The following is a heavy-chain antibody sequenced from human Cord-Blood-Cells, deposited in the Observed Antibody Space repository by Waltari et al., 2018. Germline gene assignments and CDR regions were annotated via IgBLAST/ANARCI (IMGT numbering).Heavy chain of an antibody. D-gene: IGHD2-8*01. CDR1: GGSFSGYY. CDR2: INHSGST. J-gene: IGHJ4*02. Sequence: QVQLQQCGAGLLKPSETLSLTCAVYGGSFSGYYWSWLRQPPGKGLEWIGEINHSGSTNYNPSLKSRVTISVDTSKNQFSLKLSSVTAADTAVYYCATRYCTNGVCYFDYWGQGTLVTVSS. V-gene: IGHV4-34*01. CDR3: ATRYCTNGVCYFDY.